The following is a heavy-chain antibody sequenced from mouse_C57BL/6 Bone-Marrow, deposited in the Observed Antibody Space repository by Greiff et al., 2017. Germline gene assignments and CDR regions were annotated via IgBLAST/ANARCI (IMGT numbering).Heavy chain of an antibody. D-gene: IGHD2-3*01. J-gene: IGHJ4*01. CDR1: GFTFSSYS. Sequence: EVQLVESGGDLVKPGGSLKLSCAASGFTFSSYSMSWVRQTPDKRLEWVATISSGGSYTHYPDSVKGRFTISRDNAKNTLYLQMSSLKSEDTAMYYCARRGDGYYHYAIDYWGQGTSVTVSS. V-gene: IGHV5-6*01. CDR3: ARRGDGYYHYAIDY. CDR2: ISSGGSYT.